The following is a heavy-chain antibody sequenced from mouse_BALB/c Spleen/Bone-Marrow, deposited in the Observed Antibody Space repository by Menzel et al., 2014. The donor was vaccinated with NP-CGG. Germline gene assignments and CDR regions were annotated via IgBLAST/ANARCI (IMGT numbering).Heavy chain of an antibody. CDR1: GYSFTSYW. Sequence: QVQLQQSGPQVVRPGASVKISCKASGYSFTSYWMHWEKQRPGQGLEWIGMIDPSDSETRLNQKFKDKATLTVDKSSSTAYMQLSSPTSEDSAVYYCARVGLRLPYYFDYWGQGTTLTVSS. J-gene: IGHJ2*01. V-gene: IGHV1S126*01. D-gene: IGHD1-2*01. CDR3: ARVGLRLPYYFDY. CDR2: IDPSDSET.